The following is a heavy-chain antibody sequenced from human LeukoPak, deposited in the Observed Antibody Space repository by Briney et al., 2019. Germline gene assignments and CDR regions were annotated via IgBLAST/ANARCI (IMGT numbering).Heavy chain of an antibody. J-gene: IGHJ4*02. CDR2: ISGSGGST. CDR1: GFTSSSYA. Sequence: PGGSLRLSCAASGFTSSSYAMSWVRQAPGKGLEWVSAISGSGGSTYYADSVKGRFTISRDNSKNTLYLQMNSLRAEDTAVYYCAKDGRYYDSSGLPPHDYWGQGTLVTVSS. CDR3: AKDGRYYDSSGLPPHDY. D-gene: IGHD3-22*01. V-gene: IGHV3-23*01.